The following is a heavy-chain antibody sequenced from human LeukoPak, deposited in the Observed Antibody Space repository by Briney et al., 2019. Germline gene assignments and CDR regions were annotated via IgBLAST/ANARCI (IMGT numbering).Heavy chain of an antibody. CDR1: GDSVSSNSAA. D-gene: IGHD3-10*01. J-gene: IGHJ4*02. CDR2: TYYRSKWYT. Sequence: SQTLSLTCAISGDSVSSNSAARIWIRQSPSRGLEWLGRTYYRSKWYTEYAVSVKGRITINPDTSKNQFSLQLSSVNPEDTAVYYCARLGSGSNYWGQGTLVTVSS. V-gene: IGHV6-1*01. CDR3: ARLGSGSNY.